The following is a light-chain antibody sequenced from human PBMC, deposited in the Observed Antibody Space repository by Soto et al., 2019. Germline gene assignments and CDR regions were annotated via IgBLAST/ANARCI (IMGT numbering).Light chain of an antibody. CDR1: QSITSW. CDR3: QQYNTYSRT. CDR2: DAS. Sequence: DIQMTQSPSTLSASVGDRVTITCRASQSITSWLAWYQQKPGKAPKVLIYDASSLDSGVPSRFSGSGSGTEFTLTISSLQPDDFATYYCQQYNTYSRTFGQGTKVGIK. V-gene: IGKV1-5*01. J-gene: IGKJ1*01.